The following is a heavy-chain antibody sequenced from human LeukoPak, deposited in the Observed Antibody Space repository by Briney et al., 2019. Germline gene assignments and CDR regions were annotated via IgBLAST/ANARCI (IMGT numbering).Heavy chain of an antibody. D-gene: IGHD3-16*01. J-gene: IGHJ4*02. CDR3: ASVGGSY. V-gene: IGHV4-38-2*01. CDR2: IYHSGST. CDR1: GFTFMNAW. Sequence: GSLRLSCAASGFTFMNAWMSWVRQPPGKGLEWIGSIYHSGSTYYNPSLKSRVTISVDTSKNQFSLKLSSVTAADTAVYYCASVGGSYWGQGTLVTVSS.